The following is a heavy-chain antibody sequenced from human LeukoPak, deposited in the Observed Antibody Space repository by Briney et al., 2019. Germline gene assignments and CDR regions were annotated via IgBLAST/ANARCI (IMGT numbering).Heavy chain of an antibody. Sequence: GGSLRLSCAASGFIFSSYAMSWVRQAPGKGLEWVSAISGSGGSTYYADSVKGRFTISRDNSKNTLYLQMNSLRAEDTAVYYCAKGYDILTGYYNTPLSTNFDYWGQGTLVTVSS. CDR1: GFIFSSYA. J-gene: IGHJ4*02. D-gene: IGHD3-9*01. CDR2: ISGSGGST. V-gene: IGHV3-23*01. CDR3: AKGYDILTGYYNTPLSTNFDY.